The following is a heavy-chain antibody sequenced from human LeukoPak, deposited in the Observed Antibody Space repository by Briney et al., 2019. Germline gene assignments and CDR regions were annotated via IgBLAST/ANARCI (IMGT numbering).Heavy chain of an antibody. J-gene: IGHJ4*02. V-gene: IGHV4-39*01. CDR2: IYYSGST. D-gene: IGHD5-12*01. Sequence: AETLSLICTVCGGSISSSSYYWGWMRQPPGKGLEWFGSIYYSGSTYYNPSLKSRVTISVDTSKNQFSLKLSSVTAADTAVYYCVRHLLSGYAPYWGQGTLVTVSS. CDR1: GGSISSSSYY. CDR3: VRHLLSGYAPY.